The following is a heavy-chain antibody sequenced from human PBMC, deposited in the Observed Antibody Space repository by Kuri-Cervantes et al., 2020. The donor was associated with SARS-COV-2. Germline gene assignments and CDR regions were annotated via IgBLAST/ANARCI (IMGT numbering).Heavy chain of an antibody. CDR2: IYHRGST. CDR3: ASGSFGSNDF. CDR1: GGSFSCSYS. J-gene: IGHJ4*01. V-gene: IGHV4-30-2*01. D-gene: IGHD3-10*01. Sequence: SETLSLTCAVSGGSFSCSYSWSCIRQPPGKSLELIGSIYHRGSTYYNPSLKSRVTISGDKSKNQFSLRLTSVTAADTAVYYCASGSFGSNDFWGHGTLVTVSS.